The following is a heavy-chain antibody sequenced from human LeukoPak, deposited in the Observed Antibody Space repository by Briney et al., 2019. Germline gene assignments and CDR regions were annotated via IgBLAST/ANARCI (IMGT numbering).Heavy chain of an antibody. D-gene: IGHD4-17*01. CDR1: NYSISSGYY. CDR2: IYHSGST. V-gene: IGHV4-38-2*02. Sequence: SETLSLTCTVSNYSISSGYYWGWIRQPPGKGLEWIGSIYHSGSTYYNPSLKSRVTISVDTSKNQFSLSLRSDDTAVYYCARVSEGIYGDPQYVGYWGQGTLVTVSS. J-gene: IGHJ4*02. CDR3: ARVSEGIYGDPQYVGY.